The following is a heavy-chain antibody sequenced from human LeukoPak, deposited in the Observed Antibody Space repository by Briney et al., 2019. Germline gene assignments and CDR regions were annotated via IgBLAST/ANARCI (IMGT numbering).Heavy chain of an antibody. CDR3: ARPYCSSTSCFDYYYMDV. V-gene: IGHV1-2*02. CDR1: GYTFTGYY. J-gene: IGHJ6*03. D-gene: IGHD2-2*01. CDR2: INPNSGGT. Sequence: ASVKVSCKASGYTFTGYYMHWVRQAPGQGLGWMGSINPNSGGTNYAQKFQGRVTMTRDTSISTAYMELSRLRSDDTAVYYCARPYCSSTSCFDYYYMDVWGKGTTVTVSS.